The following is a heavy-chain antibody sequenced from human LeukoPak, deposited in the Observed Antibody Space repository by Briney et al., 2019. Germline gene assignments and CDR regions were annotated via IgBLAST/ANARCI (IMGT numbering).Heavy chain of an antibody. Sequence: SETLSLTCTVSGGSISSSSYYWGWIRQPPRKGLEWIGSIYYSGSTYYNPSLKSRVTISVDTSKNQLSLKLSSVTAADTAVYYCASARTSSRSWFTFDYWGQGILVTVSS. CDR2: IYYSGST. CDR3: ASARTSSRSWFTFDY. D-gene: IGHD6-13*01. CDR1: GGSISSSSYY. V-gene: IGHV4-39*01. J-gene: IGHJ4*02.